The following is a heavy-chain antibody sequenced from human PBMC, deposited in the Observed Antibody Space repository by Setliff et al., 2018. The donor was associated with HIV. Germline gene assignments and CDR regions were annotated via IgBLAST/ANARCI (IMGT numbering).Heavy chain of an antibody. CDR3: ARVVVSGYDDAFDI. Sequence: SQTLSLTCAVYGGSFSGYYWSWIRQPPGKGLEWIGEINHSGSTNYNPSLKSRVTISVDTSKNQFSLKLSSVTAADTAVYYCARVVVSGYDDAFDIWGQGTMVTVSS. CDR1: GGSFSGYY. J-gene: IGHJ3*02. V-gene: IGHV4-34*01. CDR2: INHSGST. D-gene: IGHD1-1*01.